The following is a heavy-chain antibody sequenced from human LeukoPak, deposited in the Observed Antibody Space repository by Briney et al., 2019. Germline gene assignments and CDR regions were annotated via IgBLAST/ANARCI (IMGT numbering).Heavy chain of an antibody. CDR1: EFTLGSNW. CDR2: IGPGGSQK. V-gene: IGHV3-7*01. Sequence: GGSLRLSCAASEFTLGSNWMAWVRQAPGKGLEWVANIGPGGSQKYYVDSVKGRFTTSRDNAKNSVSLQMNSLRAEDTAVYYCARRYCSNTNCYAFDSWGQGTLVTVSS. CDR3: ARRYCSNTNCYAFDS. J-gene: IGHJ4*02. D-gene: IGHD2-2*01.